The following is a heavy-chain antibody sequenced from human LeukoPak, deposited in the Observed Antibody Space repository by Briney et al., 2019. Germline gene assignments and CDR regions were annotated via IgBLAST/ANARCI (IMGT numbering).Heavy chain of an antibody. Sequence: SETLSLTCTVSGDSISSSRFYWAWIRQPPGKGLEWIGSTLYSGRTFYNPSLKSRVTISVDTSKNQFSLRLGSVTASDTAVYYCARRDVGATIDYWGQGTLVTVSS. CDR3: ARRDVGATIDY. J-gene: IGHJ4*02. CDR2: TLYSGRT. D-gene: IGHD1-26*01. V-gene: IGHV4-39*01. CDR1: GDSISSSRFY.